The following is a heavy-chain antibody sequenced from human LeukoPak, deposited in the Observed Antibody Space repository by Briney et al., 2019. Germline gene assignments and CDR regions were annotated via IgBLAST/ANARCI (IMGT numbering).Heavy chain of an antibody. J-gene: IGHJ4*02. Sequence: GGSLRLSSAASGFTFSDYYMSWIRQAPGKGLEWASYISSSGSTIYFADSVKGRFTISRDNAKNSLYLQMNSLRAEDTAVYYCARDRNGVCYDYWGQGTLVTVSS. CDR1: GFTFSDYY. CDR2: ISSSGSTI. CDR3: ARDRNGVCYDY. D-gene: IGHD2-8*01. V-gene: IGHV3-11*01.